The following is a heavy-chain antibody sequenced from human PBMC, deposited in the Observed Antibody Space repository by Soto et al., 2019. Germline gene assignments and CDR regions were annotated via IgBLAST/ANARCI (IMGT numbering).Heavy chain of an antibody. CDR3: AKIPGKDTAMVTGAFDI. V-gene: IGHV3-30*18. J-gene: IGHJ3*02. Sequence: HPGGSLRLSCAASGFTFSSYGMHWVRQAPGKGLEWVAVISYDGSNKYYTDSVKGRFTISRDNSKNTLYLQMNSLRAEDTAVYYCAKIPGKDTAMVTGAFDIWGQGTMVTVSS. D-gene: IGHD5-18*01. CDR2: ISYDGSNK. CDR1: GFTFSSYG.